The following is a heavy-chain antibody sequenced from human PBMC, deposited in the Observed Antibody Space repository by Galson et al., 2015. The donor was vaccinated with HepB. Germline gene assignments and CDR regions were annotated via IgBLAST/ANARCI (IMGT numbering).Heavy chain of an antibody. CDR2: IYYRSKWFN. CDR3: ARGITGSHYCFDY. Sequence: CAISGDSVSSNSAAWNWVRQSPSRGLEWLGRIYYRSKWFNNYAVSVKSRISINPDTSKNEFSLHLNSVTPEDTAVYYCARGITGSHYCFDYWGQGTQVTVSS. V-gene: IGHV6-1*01. D-gene: IGHD1-20*01. J-gene: IGHJ4*02. CDR1: GDSVSSNSAA.